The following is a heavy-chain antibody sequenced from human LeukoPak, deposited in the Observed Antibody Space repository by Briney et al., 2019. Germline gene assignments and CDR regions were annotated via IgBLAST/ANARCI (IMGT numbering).Heavy chain of an antibody. CDR2: IKQDGSKK. V-gene: IGHV3-7*04. J-gene: IGHJ4*02. Sequence: GGSLRLSCVASGFPFSSYWMTWVRQAPGKGLEWVANIKQDGSKKSYVDSVKGRFTISRDSAKNSLYLQVNSLRAEDTAIYYCTRVGYIDEGIDYWGQGTLVTVSS. D-gene: IGHD5-24*01. CDR3: TRVGYIDEGIDY. CDR1: GFPFSSYW.